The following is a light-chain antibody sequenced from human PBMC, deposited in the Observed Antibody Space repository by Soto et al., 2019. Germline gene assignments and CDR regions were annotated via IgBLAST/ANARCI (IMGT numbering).Light chain of an antibody. Sequence: EVMLIQSPATLSMSPGERATLCCRASETVATNLAWYQQKPGQAPRLLISGASTRAAGISDRFRGGGSGTEFTLTITSLRSEDSGTYYCQQYFEWPPMTFGQGTKVEI. CDR2: GAS. CDR3: QQYFEWPPMT. CDR1: ETVATN. V-gene: IGKV3-15*01. J-gene: IGKJ1*01.